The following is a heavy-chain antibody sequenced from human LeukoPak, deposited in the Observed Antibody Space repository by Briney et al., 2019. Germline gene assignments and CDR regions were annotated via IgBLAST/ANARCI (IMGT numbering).Heavy chain of an antibody. CDR1: GGSFSGYY. CDR2: INHSGST. D-gene: IGHD2-15*01. CDR3: ARRTAPRGLGGSFFDY. V-gene: IGHV4-34*01. Sequence: SETLSLTCAVYGGSFSGYYWSWIRQPPRKGLEWIGEINHSGSTNYNPSLKSRVTISVDTSKNQFSLKLSSVTAADTAVYYCARRTAPRGLGGSFFDYWGQGTLVTVSS. J-gene: IGHJ4*02.